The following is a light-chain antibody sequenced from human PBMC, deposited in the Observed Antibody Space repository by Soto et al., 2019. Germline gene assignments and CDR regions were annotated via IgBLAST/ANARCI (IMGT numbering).Light chain of an antibody. CDR3: QQYGSSPRT. Sequence: EIVLTQSPGTLSLSPGERATLSCRASQSVSRSYLAWYQQKPGQAPRLLIYGASSRETGIPDRFSGSGSGTEFTLTISRLEPEDFAVYYCQQYGSSPRTFGQGTRLEIK. CDR2: GAS. V-gene: IGKV3-20*01. CDR1: QSVSRSY. J-gene: IGKJ5*01.